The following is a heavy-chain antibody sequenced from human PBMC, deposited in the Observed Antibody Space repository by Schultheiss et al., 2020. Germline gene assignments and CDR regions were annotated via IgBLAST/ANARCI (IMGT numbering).Heavy chain of an antibody. CDR2: IYTSGST. Sequence: SETLSLTCTVSGGSISSYYWSWIRQPAGKGLEWIGRIYTSGSTNYNPSLKSRVTMSVDTSKNQFSLKLSSVTAADTAVYYCARDGPPDSSGSWFDPWGQGTLVTVSS. V-gene: IGHV4-4*07. CDR3: ARDGPPDSSGSWFDP. D-gene: IGHD3-22*01. J-gene: IGHJ5*02. CDR1: GGSISSYY.